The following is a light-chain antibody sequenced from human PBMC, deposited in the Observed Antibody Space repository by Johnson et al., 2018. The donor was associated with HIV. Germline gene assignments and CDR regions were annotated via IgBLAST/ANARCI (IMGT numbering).Light chain of an antibody. V-gene: IGLV1-51*02. CDR1: SSNIGNNY. J-gene: IGLJ1*01. CDR3: GTWGWV. CDR2: ENY. Sequence: QSVLTQPPSVSAAPGQRVTISCSGSSSNIGNNYVSWYQQVPGTAPKLLIYENYKRPSGIPDRFSGSKSGTSATLGITGLQTGDEADYYCGTWGWVFGTGTKVTVL.